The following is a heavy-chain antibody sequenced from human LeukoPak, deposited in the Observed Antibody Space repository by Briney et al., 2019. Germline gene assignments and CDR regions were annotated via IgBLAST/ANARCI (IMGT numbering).Heavy chain of an antibody. CDR3: ARVRGYDDFWSGYYSDY. J-gene: IGHJ4*02. Sequence: GGSLRLSCAASGFTFSSYAMSWVRQAPGKGLEWVSAISGSGGSTYYADSVKGRFTISRDNSKNTLYLQMNSLRAEDTAVYYCARVRGYDDFWSGYYSDYWGQGTLVTVSS. D-gene: IGHD3-3*01. CDR1: GFTFSSYA. V-gene: IGHV3-23*01. CDR2: ISGSGGST.